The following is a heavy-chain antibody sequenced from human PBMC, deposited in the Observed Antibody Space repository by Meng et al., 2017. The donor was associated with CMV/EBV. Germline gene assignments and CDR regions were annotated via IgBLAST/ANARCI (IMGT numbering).Heavy chain of an antibody. CDR3: ASGGTRWFVPFGY. CDR1: GFTFSNYA. Sequence: GESLKISCAASGFTFSNYAMSWIRQAPGKGLEWVSVIYNGGNSEYYADSVKGRFTISRDDSKNTLDLRMNSLRAEDTAVYYCASGGTRWFVPFGYWGLGTLVTVSS. J-gene: IGHJ4*02. CDR2: IYNGGNSE. D-gene: IGHD3-10*01. V-gene: IGHV3-23*03.